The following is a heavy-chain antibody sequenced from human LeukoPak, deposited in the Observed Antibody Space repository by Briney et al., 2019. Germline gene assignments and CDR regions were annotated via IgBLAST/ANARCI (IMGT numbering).Heavy chain of an antibody. J-gene: IGHJ6*03. Sequence: PGGSLRLSCAASGFTVSSNYMSWVRQAPGKGLEWVSVIYSGGSTYYADSVKGRFTISRDNSKNPLYLQMNSLRAEDTAVYYCATGYCSGGSCPYYYYMDVWGKGTTVTISS. V-gene: IGHV3-53*01. CDR1: GFTVSSNY. CDR2: IYSGGST. D-gene: IGHD2-15*01. CDR3: ATGYCSGGSCPYYYYMDV.